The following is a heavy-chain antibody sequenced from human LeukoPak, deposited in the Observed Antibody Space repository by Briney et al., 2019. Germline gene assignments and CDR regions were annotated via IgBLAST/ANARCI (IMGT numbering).Heavy chain of an antibody. Sequence: KPSETLSLTCTVSGDSITSYNWNWIRQPPGKGLEWIGYFSYSGSTNYNPFLKSRVTISVDTSKNQFSLKLTSVTAADTAVYYCARRFDSWGQGTLVTVSS. J-gene: IGHJ4*02. CDR2: FSYSGST. CDR3: ARRFDS. V-gene: IGHV4-59*08. CDR1: GDSITSYN.